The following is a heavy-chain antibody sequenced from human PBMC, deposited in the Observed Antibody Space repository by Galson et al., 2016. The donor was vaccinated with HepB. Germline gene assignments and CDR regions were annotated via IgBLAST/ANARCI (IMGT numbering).Heavy chain of an antibody. CDR1: GFTFSSYS. CDR3: ARGGYDFGSGEDEDGMDV. J-gene: IGHJ6*02. V-gene: IGHV3-48*04. Sequence: SLRLSCAASGFTFSSYSMNWVRQAPGKGLQWVSYISSSSSTIYYADSVKGRFTISRDNAKNSLYMQMNSLRAEDTAGYDCARGGYDFGSGEDEDGMDVWGQGTTVTVSS. CDR2: ISSSSSTI. D-gene: IGHD3-3*01.